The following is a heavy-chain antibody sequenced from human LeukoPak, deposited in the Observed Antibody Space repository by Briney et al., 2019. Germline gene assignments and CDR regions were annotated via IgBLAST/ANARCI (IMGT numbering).Heavy chain of an antibody. CDR3: AKATGSHYKALNYFDY. J-gene: IGHJ4*02. D-gene: IGHD3-10*01. Sequence: PGESLKISCEGSGYSSTNYWIAWVRQMPGKGLEWMGVIYAVDSDTRYSPSFRGQVTISADKSIYTAYLHWSSLKASDTAMYYCAKATGSHYKALNYFDYWGQGTQVTVSS. CDR1: GYSSTNYW. V-gene: IGHV5-51*01. CDR2: IYAVDSDT.